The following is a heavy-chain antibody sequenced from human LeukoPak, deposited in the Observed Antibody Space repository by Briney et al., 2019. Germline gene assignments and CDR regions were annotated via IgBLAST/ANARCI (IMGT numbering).Heavy chain of an antibody. Sequence: GGSLRLSCAASGFTLSSYDMHWVRQAPGKGLEWVAVISYDGSNKYYADSVKGRFTISRDNSKNTLYLQMNSLRAEDTAVYYCTAIDSYWGQGTLVTVSS. CDR1: GFTLSSYD. CDR2: ISYDGSNK. V-gene: IGHV3-30*03. D-gene: IGHD5-18*01. CDR3: TAIDSY. J-gene: IGHJ4*02.